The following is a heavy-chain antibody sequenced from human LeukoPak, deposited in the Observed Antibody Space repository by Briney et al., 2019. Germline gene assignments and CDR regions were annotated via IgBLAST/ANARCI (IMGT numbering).Heavy chain of an antibody. Sequence: SETLSLTCAVYGGSFSGYYWSWIRQPPGKGREWIGEINHSGSTNYNPSLKSRVTISVDTSKNQFSLQLSSVTDAATAVYYCARGRGSTIDYGGQGNLVTVSS. CDR1: GGSFSGYY. CDR2: INHSGST. CDR3: ARGRGSTIDY. V-gene: IGHV4-34*01. D-gene: IGHD3-10*01. J-gene: IGHJ4*02.